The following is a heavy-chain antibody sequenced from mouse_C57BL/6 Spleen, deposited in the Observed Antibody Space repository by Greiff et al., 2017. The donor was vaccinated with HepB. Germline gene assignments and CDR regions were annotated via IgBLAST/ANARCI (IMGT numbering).Heavy chain of an antibody. D-gene: IGHD2-4*01. CDR2: INPSNGGT. CDR3: ARGGLRRHWYFDV. V-gene: IGHV1-53*01. CDR1: GYTFTSYW. J-gene: IGHJ1*03. Sequence: VQLQQPGTELVKPGASVKLSCKASGYTFTSYWMHWVKQRPGQGLEWIGNINPSNGGTNYNEKFKSKATLTVDKSSSTAYMQLSSLTSEDSAVYYCARGGLRRHWYFDVWGTGTTVTVSS.